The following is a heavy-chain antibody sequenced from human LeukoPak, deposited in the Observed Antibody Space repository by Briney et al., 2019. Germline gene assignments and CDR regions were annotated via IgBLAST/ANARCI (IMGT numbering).Heavy chain of an antibody. Sequence: PGGSLRLSCAASGYTFSSYAMSWVRQAPGKGLEWVSGISSSGGSTYYADSVKGRFTISRDSSKNTLYLQMDSLRAEDTAVYYCAKGSYYDSSGSSPDYWGQGTLVTVSS. CDR2: ISSSGGST. CDR3: AKGSYYDSSGSSPDY. J-gene: IGHJ4*02. V-gene: IGHV3-23*01. D-gene: IGHD3-22*01. CDR1: GYTFSSYA.